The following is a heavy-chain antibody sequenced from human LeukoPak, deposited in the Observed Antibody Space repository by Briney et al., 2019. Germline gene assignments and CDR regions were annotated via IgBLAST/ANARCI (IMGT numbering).Heavy chain of an antibody. CDR2: IKSNPDGGTI. D-gene: IGHD3-10*01. CDR3: TTFYMYGSY. CDR1: GFTFTNAW. Sequence: GGSLRLSCAGSGFTFTNAWMSWVRQAPGKGLEWVGRIKSNPDGGTIDYAAPVKGRFTISRDDSKNTLYLQMNSLETEDTAVYYCTTFYMYGSYWGQGTLVTVSS. J-gene: IGHJ4*02. V-gene: IGHV3-15*01.